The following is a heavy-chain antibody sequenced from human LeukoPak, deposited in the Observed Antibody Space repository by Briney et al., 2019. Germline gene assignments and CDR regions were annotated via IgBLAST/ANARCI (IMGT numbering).Heavy chain of an antibody. J-gene: IGHJ4*02. CDR3: ARGGVVPATTGDY. CDR1: GFTFSNFA. V-gene: IGHV3-64*01. CDR2: ISSNGGST. Sequence: GGSLRLSCAASGFTFSNFAMHWVRQAPGKGLEYVSAISSNGGSTYYANSVKGRFTISRDNSKNTLYLQMGSLRAEDMAVYYCARGGVVPATTGDYWGQGNLVTVSS. D-gene: IGHD2-2*01.